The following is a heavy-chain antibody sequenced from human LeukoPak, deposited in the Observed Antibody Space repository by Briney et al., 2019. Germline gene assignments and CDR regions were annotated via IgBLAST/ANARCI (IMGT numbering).Heavy chain of an antibody. Sequence: SETLSLTCTVSGGSISSGGYYWNWIRQPPGKGLEWIGYIYHSGITNYNPSLKSRVTISIDRSKNQFSLKLSSVSAADTAVYYCARGAKLPDYWGQGTLVTVSS. CDR3: ARGAKLPDY. V-gene: IGHV4-30-2*01. CDR1: GGSISSGGYY. D-gene: IGHD2-15*01. J-gene: IGHJ4*02. CDR2: IYHSGIT.